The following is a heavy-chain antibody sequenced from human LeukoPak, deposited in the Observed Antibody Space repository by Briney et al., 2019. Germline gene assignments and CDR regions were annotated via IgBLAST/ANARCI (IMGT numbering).Heavy chain of an antibody. V-gene: IGHV3-30-3*01. D-gene: IGHD6-13*01. CDR3: ARDSFLVAAAGTGNIDY. J-gene: IGHJ4*02. Sequence: GRSLRLSCAASGFTFSSYAMHWVRQAPGKGLEWVAVISYDGSNKYYADSVKGRFTISRDNSKNTLYLQMNSLRAEDTAVYYCARDSFLVAAAGTGNIDYWGQGTLVTVSS. CDR2: ISYDGSNK. CDR1: GFTFSSYA.